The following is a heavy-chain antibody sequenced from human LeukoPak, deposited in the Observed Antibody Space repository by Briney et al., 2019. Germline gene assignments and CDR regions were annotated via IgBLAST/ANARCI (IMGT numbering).Heavy chain of an antibody. J-gene: IGHJ4*02. CDR1: GYTFTSYY. CDR2: INPSGGST. Sequence: ASVKVSCKASGYTFTSYYMHWVRQAPGQGLEWMGIINPSGGSTSYAQKFQGRVTMTRDMSTSTVYMELSSLRSEDTAVYYCARDLKRYSSSCPGGYWGQGTLVTVSS. D-gene: IGHD6-13*01. CDR3: ARDLKRYSSSCPGGY. V-gene: IGHV1-46*01.